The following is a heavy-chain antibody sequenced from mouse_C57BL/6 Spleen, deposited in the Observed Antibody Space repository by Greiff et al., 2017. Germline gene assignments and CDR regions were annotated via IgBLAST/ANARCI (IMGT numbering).Heavy chain of an antibody. Sequence: QVQLQQPGTELVQPGASVKLSCKASGYTFTSYWMHWVKQRPGQGLEWIGNINPSNGGTNYNEKFKSKATLTVDKSSSTAYMQLSSLTSEDSAVYYCARGDYGNLYYYAMDYWGQGTSVTVSS. CDR3: ARGDYGNLYYYAMDY. J-gene: IGHJ4*01. D-gene: IGHD2-1*01. CDR1: GYTFTSYW. V-gene: IGHV1-53*01. CDR2: INPSNGGT.